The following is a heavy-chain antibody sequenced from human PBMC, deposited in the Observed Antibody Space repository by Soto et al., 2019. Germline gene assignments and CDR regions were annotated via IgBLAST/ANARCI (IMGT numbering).Heavy chain of an antibody. CDR3: ARVAVAGPIDY. V-gene: IGHV3-48*01. J-gene: IGHJ4*02. D-gene: IGHD6-19*01. Sequence: SGFTFSSYSMNWVRQAPGKGLEWVSYISSSSSTIYYADSVKGRFTISRDNAKNSLYLQMNSLRAEDTAVYYCARVAVAGPIDYWGQGTLVTVSS. CDR1: GFTFSSYS. CDR2: ISSSSSTI.